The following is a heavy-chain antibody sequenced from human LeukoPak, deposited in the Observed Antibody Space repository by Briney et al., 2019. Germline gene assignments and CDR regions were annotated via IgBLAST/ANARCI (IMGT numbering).Heavy chain of an antibody. Sequence: ASVKVSCKASGYTFTSYGISWVRQAPGQGLEWMGWISAYNGNTNYAQKLQGRVTMTTDTSTSTAYMELRSLRSDDTAVYYCARAERELLRFGAFDIRGQGTMVTVSS. V-gene: IGHV1-18*01. CDR3: ARAERELLRFGAFDI. CDR2: ISAYNGNT. J-gene: IGHJ3*02. D-gene: IGHD1-26*01. CDR1: GYTFTSYG.